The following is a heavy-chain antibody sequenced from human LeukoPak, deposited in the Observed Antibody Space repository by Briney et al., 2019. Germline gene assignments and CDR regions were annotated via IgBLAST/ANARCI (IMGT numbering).Heavy chain of an antibody. Sequence: PGGFLRLSCAASRFNFNSFVMGWVRQPPGKGLEWVSSISTSSGYIFYADSLKGRVTISRDNSKNTLYLQMNSLRAEDTAVYYCARDPGDYSNYAYFDYWGRGTLVTVSS. D-gene: IGHD4-11*01. V-gene: IGHV3-21*01. J-gene: IGHJ4*02. CDR2: ISTSSGYI. CDR3: ARDPGDYSNYAYFDY. CDR1: RFNFNSFV.